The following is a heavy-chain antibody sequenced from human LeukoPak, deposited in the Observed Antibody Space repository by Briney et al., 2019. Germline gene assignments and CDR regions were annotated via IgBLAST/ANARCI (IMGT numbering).Heavy chain of an antibody. CDR1: GYTFTSYG. J-gene: IGHJ3*02. Sequence: ASVKVSCKASGYTFTSYGISWVRQAPGQGLEWMGWISAYNGNTNYAQKLQGRVTMTTDTSTSTAYMELRSLRSEDTAVYYCARGNYDFWSGSDAEETNDAFDIWGQGTMVTVSS. D-gene: IGHD3-3*01. CDR2: ISAYNGNT. V-gene: IGHV1-18*01. CDR3: ARGNYDFWSGSDAEETNDAFDI.